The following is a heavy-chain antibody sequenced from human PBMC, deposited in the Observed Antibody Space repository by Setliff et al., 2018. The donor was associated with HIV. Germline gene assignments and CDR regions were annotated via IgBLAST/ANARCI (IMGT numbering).Heavy chain of an antibody. Sequence: SETLSLTCTVSGYSISSSNWWGWIRRTPGKGLGWIGYIDYSGSTYYNPSLESRVTMSVDTSKNQFSLKLTSVTAVDTAAYYCARSTVGIRGVVRGYYYYYMDVWGKGTAVTVSS. CDR2: IDYSGST. CDR3: ARSTVGIRGVVRGYYYYYMDV. D-gene: IGHD3-10*01. V-gene: IGHV4-28*01. J-gene: IGHJ6*03. CDR1: GYSISSSNW.